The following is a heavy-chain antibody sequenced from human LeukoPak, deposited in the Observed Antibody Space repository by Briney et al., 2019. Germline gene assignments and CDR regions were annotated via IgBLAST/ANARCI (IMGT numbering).Heavy chain of an antibody. D-gene: IGHD4-17*01. J-gene: IGHJ3*02. V-gene: IGHV4-59*01. CDR2: IYYSGST. CDR1: GGSISSYY. Sequence: SETLSLTCTVSGGSISSYYWNWIRQPPGKGLEWIGYIYYSGSTNYNPSLKSRVTISVDTSKNQFSLKLSSVTAADTAVYYCARDTVTTHDDAFDIWGQGTMVTVSS. CDR3: ARDTVTTHDDAFDI.